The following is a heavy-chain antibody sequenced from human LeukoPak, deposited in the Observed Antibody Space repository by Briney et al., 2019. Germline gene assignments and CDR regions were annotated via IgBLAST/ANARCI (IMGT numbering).Heavy chain of an antibody. J-gene: IGHJ4*02. CDR3: ARDRGTWNDDGFDY. CDR1: GGSINTY. Sequence: PSETLSLTCTVSGGSINTYWGWIRQPPGRGLEWIGHIYYSGSTKYSPSLKSRVTMSVDTSKNQFSLKLSSVTAADTAVYYCARDRGTWNDDGFDYWGQGTLVTVSS. CDR2: IYYSGST. V-gene: IGHV4-59*12. D-gene: IGHD1-1*01.